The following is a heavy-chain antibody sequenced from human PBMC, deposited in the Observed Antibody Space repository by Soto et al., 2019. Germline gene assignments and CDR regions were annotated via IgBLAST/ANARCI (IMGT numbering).Heavy chain of an antibody. CDR3: AMVDNYVTPPPHDV. CDR2: SSPYNGNT. V-gene: IGHV1-18*01. Sequence: QVQLVQSGDEVKKPGASVKVSCKASGYIFVNYGIAWVRQAPGQGLEWMVWSSPYNGNTPYATKVQGRLTMTTDTSTSTAYMDLGSLTSDDTAGEYCAMVDNYVTPPPHDVWGEGTTVTVSS. J-gene: IGHJ6*04. D-gene: IGHD3-16*01. CDR1: GYIFVNYG.